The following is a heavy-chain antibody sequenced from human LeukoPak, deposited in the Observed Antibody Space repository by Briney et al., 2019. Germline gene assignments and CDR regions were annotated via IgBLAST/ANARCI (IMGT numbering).Heavy chain of an antibody. CDR1: GGTFSSYA. CDR2: IIPIFGTA. Sequence: ASVKVSCKASGGTFSSYAISWVRQAPGQGLEWMGGIIPIFGTANYAQKFQGRVTITADESTSTAYMELSSLRSEDTAVSYCARGGGSYSRYYYYYMDVWGKGTTVTVSS. J-gene: IGHJ6*03. CDR3: ARGGGSYSRYYYYYMDV. V-gene: IGHV1-69*13. D-gene: IGHD1-26*01.